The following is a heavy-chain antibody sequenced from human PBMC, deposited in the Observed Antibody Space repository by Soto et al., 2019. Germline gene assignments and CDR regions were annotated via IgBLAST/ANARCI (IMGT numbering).Heavy chain of an antibody. J-gene: IGHJ6*03. D-gene: IGHD6-13*01. CDR3: ARDGRIAAAGPGFRYYYVDV. V-gene: IGHV3-74*01. CDR2: INSDGSNT. CDR1: GFTFSSYW. Sequence: EVQLVESGGGLVQPGGSLRLSCAASGFTFSSYWMHWVRQAPGMGLVRVSRINSDGSNTNYADSVKGRFTISRDNAKNPLYLQMNSLRAEDTAVYYCARDGRIAAAGPGFRYYYVDVWGKGTTVTVSS.